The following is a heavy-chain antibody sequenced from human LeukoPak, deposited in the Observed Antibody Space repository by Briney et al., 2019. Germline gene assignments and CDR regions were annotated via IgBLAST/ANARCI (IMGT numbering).Heavy chain of an antibody. V-gene: IGHV1-8*01. Sequence: GASVKVSCKASGYTFTSYDINWVRQATGQGLEWMGWMNPNSGNTGYAQKLQGGVTMTGNTSISTAYMELSSLRSEDTAVYYCARGRAVAGTVWFDPWGQGTLVTVSS. D-gene: IGHD6-19*01. CDR1: GYTFTSYD. J-gene: IGHJ5*02. CDR3: ARGRAVAGTVWFDP. CDR2: MNPNSGNT.